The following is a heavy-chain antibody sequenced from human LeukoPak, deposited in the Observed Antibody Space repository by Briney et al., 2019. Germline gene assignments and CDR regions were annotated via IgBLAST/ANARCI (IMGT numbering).Heavy chain of an antibody. D-gene: IGHD3-16*01. Sequence: ASVKVSCKASGYTFTSYYIHWVRQAPGQGLEWMGIINPSGGSTSYAQNFQGRVTMTRDTSTSTVYMELSSLRSEDTAVYYCALKPFGLGGLDYWGQGTLVTVSS. V-gene: IGHV1-46*01. J-gene: IGHJ4*02. CDR1: GYTFTSYY. CDR3: ALKPFGLGGLDY. CDR2: INPSGGST.